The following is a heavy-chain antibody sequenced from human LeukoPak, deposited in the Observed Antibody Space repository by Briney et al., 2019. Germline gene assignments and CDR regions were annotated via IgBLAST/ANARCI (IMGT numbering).Heavy chain of an antibody. V-gene: IGHV3-23*01. CDR3: ARSTVGTSCCTAVDY. CDR2: ISAGGDRT. Sequence: GGSLRLSCAASGFTFSTYAMTWVRQAPGKGLEWVSGISAGGDRTYYTDYVKGRFTISRDNSKNTLYLQMNSLRAEDTAEYYCARSTVGTSCCTAVDYWGQRTLVTVSS. J-gene: IGHJ4*02. D-gene: IGHD1-26*01. CDR1: GFTFSTYA.